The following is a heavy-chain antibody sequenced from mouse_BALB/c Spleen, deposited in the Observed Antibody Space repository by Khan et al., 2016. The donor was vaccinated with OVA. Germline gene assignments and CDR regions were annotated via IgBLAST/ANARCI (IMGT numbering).Heavy chain of an antibody. CDR3: AREEALYYFNY. D-gene: IGHD3-2*02. CDR1: GYIFTSYW. Sequence: QVQLQQSGAELVRPGASVRLSCKTSGYIFTSYWIHWVKQRSGQGLEWIARIYPGTDNTYYSEKLKDKATLTADKSSITAYMKLSSLKSEDSAVYFCAREEALYYFNYGGPGTTLTVSS. CDR2: IYPGTDNT. V-gene: IGHV1-76*01. J-gene: IGHJ2*01.